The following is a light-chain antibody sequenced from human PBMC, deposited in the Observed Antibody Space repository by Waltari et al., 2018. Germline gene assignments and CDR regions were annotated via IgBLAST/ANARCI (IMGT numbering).Light chain of an antibody. V-gene: IGKV3-11*01. CDR3: QQRYNWPLFT. Sequence: EIVLTQSPATLSLSPGDRATLSCRASQSVDRYLPWYQQKPGQAPRLLIYDISNRATGIPARFSGSGSGTDFTLTISSLEPEDFAVYYCQQRYNWPLFTFGPGTKVDIK. CDR2: DIS. J-gene: IGKJ3*01. CDR1: QSVDRY.